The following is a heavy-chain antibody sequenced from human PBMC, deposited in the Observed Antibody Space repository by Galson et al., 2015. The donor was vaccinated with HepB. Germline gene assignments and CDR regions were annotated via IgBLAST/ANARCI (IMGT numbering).Heavy chain of an antibody. Sequence: SVKVSCKASGYTFTSYGISWVRQAPGQGLEWMGWISAYNGNTNYAQKLQGRVTMTTDTSTSTAYMELRSLRSDDTAVYYCARELYYYDSSGPKGYWGQGTLVTVSS. V-gene: IGHV1-18*04. CDR2: ISAYNGNT. D-gene: IGHD3-22*01. CDR1: GYTFTSYG. J-gene: IGHJ4*02. CDR3: ARELYYYDSSGPKGY.